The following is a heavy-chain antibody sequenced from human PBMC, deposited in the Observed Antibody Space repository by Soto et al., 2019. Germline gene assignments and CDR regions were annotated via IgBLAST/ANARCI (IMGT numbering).Heavy chain of an antibody. J-gene: IGHJ6*02. CDR1: GGSFSGYY. Sequence: PSETLSLTCAVYGGSFSGYYWGWIRQPPGKGLEWIGEINHSGSTNYNPSLKSRVTISVDTSKNQFSLKLSSVTAADTAVYYCARGSYTMVRGVSRLYYYGMDVWGQGTTVTVSS. CDR2: INHSGST. CDR3: ARGSYTMVRGVSRLYYYGMDV. D-gene: IGHD3-10*01. V-gene: IGHV4-34*01.